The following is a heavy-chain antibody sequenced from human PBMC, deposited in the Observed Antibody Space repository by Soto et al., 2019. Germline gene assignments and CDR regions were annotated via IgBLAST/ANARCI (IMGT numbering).Heavy chain of an antibody. D-gene: IGHD3-3*02. CDR1: SGSISSHY. CDR2: VYFSGAT. CDR3: ASPKIAFYNWFDP. Sequence: SETLSLTCTVSSGSISSHYWSWIRQPPGKGLEWIGFVYFSGATEYNPSLKSRVTMSIDTSKNQFSLKLSSVTAADTAVYYCASPKIAFYNWFDPWGQGTLVTVSS. V-gene: IGHV4-59*08. J-gene: IGHJ5*02.